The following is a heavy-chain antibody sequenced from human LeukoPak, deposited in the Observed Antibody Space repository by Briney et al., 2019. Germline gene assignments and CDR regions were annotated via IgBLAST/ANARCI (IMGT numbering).Heavy chain of an antibody. Sequence: PGRSLRLSCAAAGFTCSSYGMHWVRQAPGKGLEWGAVIWYDGSNKYYADSVKGRFTISRDNSKNTLYLQMNSLRAEATAVYYCARDRIYGGNSASFDYWGQGTLVTVSS. CDR2: IWYDGSNK. CDR3: ARDRIYGGNSASFDY. D-gene: IGHD4-23*01. CDR1: GFTCSSYG. J-gene: IGHJ4*02. V-gene: IGHV3-33*01.